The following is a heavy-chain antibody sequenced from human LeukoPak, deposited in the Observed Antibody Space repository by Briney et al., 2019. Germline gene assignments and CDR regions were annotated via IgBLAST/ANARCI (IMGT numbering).Heavy chain of an antibody. Sequence: SQTLSLTCTVSGGSTSSGSYYWSWIRQPAGKGLEWIGRIYTSGSTNYNPSLKSRVTISVDTSKNQFSLKLSSVTAADTAVYYCARGGLYSSHLDVWGKGTTVTVSS. D-gene: IGHD6-13*01. J-gene: IGHJ6*04. V-gene: IGHV4-61*02. CDR2: IYTSGST. CDR1: GGSTSSGSYY. CDR3: ARGGLYSSHLDV.